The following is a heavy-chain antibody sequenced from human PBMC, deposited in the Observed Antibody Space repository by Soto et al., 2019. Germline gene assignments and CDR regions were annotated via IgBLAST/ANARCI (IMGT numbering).Heavy chain of an antibody. CDR1: RFTFSSYW. J-gene: IGHJ4*02. Sequence: PGGSLRLSCAASRFTFSSYWMSWVRQAPGKGLEWVANIKQDGSEEYYVDSVKGRFTISRDNAKNTLYLRMNSLRAEDTAVYYCAKTLRYFDWFPVDYWGQGTQVTVSS. CDR2: IKQDGSEE. CDR3: AKTLRYFDWFPVDY. D-gene: IGHD3-9*01. V-gene: IGHV3-7*03.